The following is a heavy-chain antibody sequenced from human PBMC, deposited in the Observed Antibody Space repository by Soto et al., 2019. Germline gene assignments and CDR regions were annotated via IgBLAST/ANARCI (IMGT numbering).Heavy chain of an antibody. CDR2: ISYDGSNK. J-gene: IGHJ4*02. CDR3: AKFSGDSSSWYDY. V-gene: IGHV3-30*18. CDR1: GFTFSSYG. Sequence: GGSLRLSCAASGFTFSSYGMHWVRQAPGKGLEWVAVISYDGSNKYYADSVKGRFTISRDNSKNTLYLLMNSLRAEDTAVYYCAKFSGDSSSWYDYWGQGTLVTVSA. D-gene: IGHD6-13*01.